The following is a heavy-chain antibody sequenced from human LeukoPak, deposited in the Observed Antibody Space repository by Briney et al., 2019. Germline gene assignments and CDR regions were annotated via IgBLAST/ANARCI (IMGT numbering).Heavy chain of an antibody. CDR2: INHSGSS. CDR1: GGSFSGYY. J-gene: IGHJ4*02. CDR3: ARGFNWNDY. V-gene: IGHV4-34*01. Sequence: SETLSLTCAVYGGSFSGYYWSWIRQPPGKGLEWIGEINHSGSSNYNPSLKSRVAISVDTSKNQFSLKLSSVTAADTAVYYCARGFNWNDYWGQGTLVTVSS. D-gene: IGHD1-20*01.